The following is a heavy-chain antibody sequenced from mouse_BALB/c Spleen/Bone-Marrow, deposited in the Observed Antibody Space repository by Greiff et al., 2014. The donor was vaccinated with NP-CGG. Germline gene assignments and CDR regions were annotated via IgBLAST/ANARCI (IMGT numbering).Heavy chain of an antibody. V-gene: IGHV1-67*01. Sequence: QVQLQQSGPELVRPGVSVKISCKGSGYTFTDYAMHWVKRSHAKSLEWIGVISTYSGNTNYNQKFKGKATMTVDKSSSTAYMELARLTSEDSAIYYCARSGYGYDWFAYWGQGTLVTVSA. CDR2: ISTYSGNT. CDR1: GYTFTDYA. CDR3: ARSGYGYDWFAY. D-gene: IGHD2-2*01. J-gene: IGHJ3*01.